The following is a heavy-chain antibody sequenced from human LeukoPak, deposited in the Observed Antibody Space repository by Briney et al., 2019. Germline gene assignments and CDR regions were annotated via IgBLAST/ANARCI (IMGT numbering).Heavy chain of an antibody. V-gene: IGHV4-39*01. CDR1: LGSISRSSSH. Sequence: PSETLSLTRTVSLGSISRSSSHEGWIRHSPGEGRQWFTIMSYSGATYHNPSLQSRSPISVDTSKNQFSLKLYSVTAADTAVYYCARHCRAVLVVPVARGDYFDYLGKGTLVTVSS. CDR2: MSYSGAT. J-gene: IGHJ4*02. CDR3: ARHCRAVLVVPVARGDYFDY. D-gene: IGHD2-2*01.